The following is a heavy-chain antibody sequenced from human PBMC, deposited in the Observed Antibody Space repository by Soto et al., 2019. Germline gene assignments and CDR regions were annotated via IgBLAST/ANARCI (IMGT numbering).Heavy chain of an antibody. CDR3: ARDDFVDIVAIDI. D-gene: IGHD5-12*01. CDR2: IIPILGIA. CDR1: GGTFSSYT. V-gene: IGHV1-69*08. J-gene: IGHJ3*02. Sequence: QVQLVQSGAEVKKPGSSVKVSCKASGGTFSSYTISWVRQAPGQGLEWMGRIIPILGIANYAQKFQGRVTITADKSTSTAYMELSSLRSEDTAVYYCARDDFVDIVAIDIWGQGTIVTVSS.